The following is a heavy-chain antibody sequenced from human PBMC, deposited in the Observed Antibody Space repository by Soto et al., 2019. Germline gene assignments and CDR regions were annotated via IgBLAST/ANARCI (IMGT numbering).Heavy chain of an antibody. V-gene: IGHV4-61*01. Sequence: SETLSLTCTVSCGSVSSGSYYWSWIRQPPGKGLEWIGYIYYSGSTNYNPSLKSRVTISVDTSKNQFSLKLSSVTAADTAVYYCARWQDQLQTWYFDYWGQGTLVTVSS. J-gene: IGHJ4*02. CDR3: ARWQDQLQTWYFDY. CDR1: CGSVSSGSYY. CDR2: IYYSGST. D-gene: IGHD2-2*01.